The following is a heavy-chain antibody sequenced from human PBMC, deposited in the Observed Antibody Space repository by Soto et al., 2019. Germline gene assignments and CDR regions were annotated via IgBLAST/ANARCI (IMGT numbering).Heavy chain of an antibody. J-gene: IGHJ4*02. Sequence: HPGGSLRLSCAASGLTFSSYGMHWVRQAPGKGLEWVAVISSDGSDKNYADSVKGRFSISRDNSRNTLFLQMNSLRPEDTAVFYCAKEPYDSTGFYYSFHHWGQGTLVTVSS. CDR1: GLTFSSYG. CDR3: AKEPYDSTGFYYSFHH. CDR2: ISSDGSDK. D-gene: IGHD3-22*01. V-gene: IGHV3-30*18.